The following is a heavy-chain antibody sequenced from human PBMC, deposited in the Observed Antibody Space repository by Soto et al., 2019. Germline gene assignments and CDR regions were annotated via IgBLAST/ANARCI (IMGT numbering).Heavy chain of an antibody. CDR1: DDSINSDKYY. CDR2: IYYRGNA. CDR3: ARLEGLATISYYFDF. D-gene: IGHD3-9*01. V-gene: IGHV4-39*01. Sequence: QLQLQESGPGLVKPSETLSLTCSVSDDSINSDKYYWGWIRQPPGKGLEWIGRIYYRGNAYYNPSLQTRVTISLDKSKSQFSLKLNSVPAADSAVYFCARLEGLATISYYFDFWGPGALVTVSS. J-gene: IGHJ4*02.